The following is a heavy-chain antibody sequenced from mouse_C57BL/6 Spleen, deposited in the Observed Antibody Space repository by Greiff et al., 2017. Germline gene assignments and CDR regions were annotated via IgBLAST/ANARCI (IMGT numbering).Heavy chain of an antibody. CDR3: TSYGNYVRYYAMDD. Sequence: EVQLQQSGAELVRPGASVKLSCTASGFNIKDYYMHWVKQRPEQGLEWIGRIDPEDGDTEYAPKFQGKATMTADTSSNTAYLQLSSLTSEDTAVYYCTSYGNYVRYYAMDDWGQGTSVTVSS. D-gene: IGHD2-1*01. V-gene: IGHV14-1*01. J-gene: IGHJ4*01. CDR2: IDPEDGDT. CDR1: GFNIKDYY.